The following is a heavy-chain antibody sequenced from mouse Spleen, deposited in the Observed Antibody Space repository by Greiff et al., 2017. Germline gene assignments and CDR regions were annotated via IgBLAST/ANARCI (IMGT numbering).Heavy chain of an antibody. Sequence: QVQLQQSGAELVRPGSSVKISCKASGYAFSSYWMNWVKQRPGQGLEWIGQIYPGDGDTNYNGKFKGKATLTADKSSSTAYMQLSSLTSEDSAVYFCARVDYYGSSLAYWGQGTLVTVSA. J-gene: IGHJ3*01. CDR3: ARVDYYGSSLAY. D-gene: IGHD1-1*01. CDR2: IYPGDGDT. V-gene: IGHV1-80*01. CDR1: GYAFSSYW.